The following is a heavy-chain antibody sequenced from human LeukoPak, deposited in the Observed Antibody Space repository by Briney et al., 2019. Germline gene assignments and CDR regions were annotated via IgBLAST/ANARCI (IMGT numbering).Heavy chain of an antibody. CDR1: GFTFSSYA. D-gene: IGHD3-10*01. V-gene: IGHV3-23*01. CDR3: AKGPLPITMVRGVISPYFDY. Sequence: GGSLRLSCAASGFTFSSYAMSWVRQAPGKGLEWVSAISGSGGSTYYADSVKGRFTISRDNAKNSLYLQMNSLRAEDTALYYCAKGPLPITMVRGVISPYFDYWGQGTLVIVSS. J-gene: IGHJ4*02. CDR2: ISGSGGST.